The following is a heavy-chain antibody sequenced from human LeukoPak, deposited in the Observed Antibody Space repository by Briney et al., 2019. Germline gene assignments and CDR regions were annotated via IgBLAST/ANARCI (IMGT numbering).Heavy chain of an antibody. CDR2: IRSRLYGGAA. J-gene: IGHJ4*02. CDR1: GFTFSSYA. D-gene: IGHD4/OR15-4a*01. CDR3: SRGLTESGAKYYSDH. V-gene: IGHV3-49*04. Sequence: PGGSLRLSCAASGFTFSSYAMHWVRQAPGKGLEWVGLIRSRLYGGAAEYGASVNGRFTVSRDDSQRIAYLQMNSLKTDDTAVYYCSRGLTESGAKYYSDHWGQGTLVTVPS.